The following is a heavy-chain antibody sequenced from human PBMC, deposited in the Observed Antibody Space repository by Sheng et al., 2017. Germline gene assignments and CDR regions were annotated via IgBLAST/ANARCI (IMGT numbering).Heavy chain of an antibody. Sequence: QVQLVESGGGVVQPGRSLRLSCAASRFTFSNFAMHWVRQAPGKGLEWVAVISYDGANKYYSDSVKGRFNISRDNSNNTLYLQMNSLRVEDTAVYYCARDRWQLLIRALAYWGQGTLVTVSS. J-gene: IGHJ4*02. CDR2: ISYDGANK. D-gene: IGHD6-19*01. CDR1: RFTFSNFA. V-gene: IGHV3-30-3*01. CDR3: ARDRWQLLIRALAY.